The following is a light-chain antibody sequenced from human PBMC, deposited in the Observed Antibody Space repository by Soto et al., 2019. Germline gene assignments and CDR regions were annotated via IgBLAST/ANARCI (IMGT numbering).Light chain of an antibody. V-gene: IGLV2-8*01. CDR1: SSDVGGYNY. J-gene: IGLJ2*01. CDR2: EVS. CDR3: SSYAGSNNLWV. Sequence: QSALTKPPSASGSPGQSVTISCTGTSSDVGGYNYVSWYQQHPGKAPKLMIYEVSKRPSGVPDRFSGSKSGNTASLTVSGLQAEDEADYYCSSYAGSNNLWVFGGGTKLTVL.